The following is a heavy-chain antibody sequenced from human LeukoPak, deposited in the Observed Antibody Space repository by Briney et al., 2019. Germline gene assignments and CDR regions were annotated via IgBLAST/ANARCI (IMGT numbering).Heavy chain of an antibody. CDR2: INAGNGNT. CDR1: GYTFTSYA. CDR3: ARASIDSRLRYYYGMDV. Sequence: ASVKVSCKASGYTFTSYAMHWVRQAPGQRLEWMGWINAGNGNTKYSQKFQGRVTITRDTSASTAYMELSSLRSEDTAVYYCARASIDSRLRYYYGMDVWGQGTTVTVSS. V-gene: IGHV1-3*01. J-gene: IGHJ6*02. D-gene: IGHD3-22*01.